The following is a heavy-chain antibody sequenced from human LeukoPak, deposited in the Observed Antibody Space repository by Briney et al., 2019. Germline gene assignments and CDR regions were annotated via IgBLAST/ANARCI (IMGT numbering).Heavy chain of an antibody. CDR3: VKITSVTGGDY. Sequence: GGSLRLSCAASGFTFSSYGMHWVRQAPGKGLEWVAVIGYDGRNKYYADSVKGRFTISRDNSKNTLYLQMSSLRAEDTAVYYCVKITSVTGGDYWGQGTRLTVSS. CDR2: IGYDGRNK. J-gene: IGHJ4*02. V-gene: IGHV3-30*02. D-gene: IGHD1-1*01. CDR1: GFTFSSYG.